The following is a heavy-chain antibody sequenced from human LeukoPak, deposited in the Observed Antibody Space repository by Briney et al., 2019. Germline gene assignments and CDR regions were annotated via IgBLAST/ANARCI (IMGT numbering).Heavy chain of an antibody. Sequence: ASVKVSCKASGYTFTSYGISWVRQAPGQGLEWMGWISAYNGNTNYAQKLQGRVTMTTDTSTSTAYMELRSLRSDDTAVYYCARDPRLGIRGYTYGYTDYWGQGTLVTVSS. CDR3: ARDPRLGIRGYTYGYTDY. CDR1: GYTFTSYG. D-gene: IGHD5-18*01. CDR2: ISAYNGNT. V-gene: IGHV1-18*01. J-gene: IGHJ4*02.